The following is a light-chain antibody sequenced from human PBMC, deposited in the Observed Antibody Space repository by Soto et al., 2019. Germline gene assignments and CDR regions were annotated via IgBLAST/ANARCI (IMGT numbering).Light chain of an antibody. Sequence: EIVLTQSPGTLSLSPGEKATLSCRASQSVSSYLAWYQQKPGQAPRLLIYGSSTRLTGIPDRFSGVGSGTSFTLTIRRLDPEDFAVYYCQQNNNSPRTFGQGTKVEIK. V-gene: IGKV3-20*01. J-gene: IGKJ1*01. CDR2: GSS. CDR3: QQNNNSPRT. CDR1: QSVSSY.